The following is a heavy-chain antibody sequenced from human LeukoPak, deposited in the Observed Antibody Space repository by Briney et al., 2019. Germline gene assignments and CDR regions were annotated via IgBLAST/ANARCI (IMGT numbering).Heavy chain of an antibody. V-gene: IGHV4-61*01. J-gene: IGHJ4*02. CDR1: GGSISSSSYY. CDR3: VRDQTTTATTGFSL. Sequence: KPSETLSLTCTVSGGSISSSSYYWTWIRQPPGEGLEWIGFVYYSGSTDYNPSLESRVTISIDTSKNQFSLRLASVTAADTAVYYCVRDQTTTATTGFSLWGQGALVTVSS. CDR2: VYYSGST. D-gene: IGHD1-1*01.